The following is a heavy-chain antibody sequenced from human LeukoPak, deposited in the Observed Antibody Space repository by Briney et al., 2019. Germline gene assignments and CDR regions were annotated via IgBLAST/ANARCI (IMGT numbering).Heavy chain of an antibody. CDR3: AKDQSPYYYYGMDG. CDR2: VSSTSSYT. V-gene: IGHV3-21*01. CDR1: GFSLSDYS. Sequence: GGSLRLSCAASGFSLSDYSMNWVRQAPGKGLEWVSSVSSTSSYTYYVDSVKGRFTISRDNAKNSLYLQMNSLRVEDTAVYFCAKDQSPYYYYGMDGWGQGTTVTVSS. J-gene: IGHJ6*02.